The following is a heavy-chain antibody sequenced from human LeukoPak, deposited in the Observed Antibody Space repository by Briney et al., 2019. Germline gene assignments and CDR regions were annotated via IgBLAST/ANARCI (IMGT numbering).Heavy chain of an antibody. CDR2: IYYSGST. CDR1: GGSISSYY. V-gene: IGHV4-59*08. Sequence: SETLSLTCTVSGGSISSYYWSWIRQPPGKGLEWIGYIYYSGSTNYNPSLKSRVTISVDTSKNQFSLKLSSVTAADTAVYYCARHSVGTRFEFDYWGQGTLVTVSS. J-gene: IGHJ4*02. CDR3: ARHSVGTRFEFDY. D-gene: IGHD3-9*01.